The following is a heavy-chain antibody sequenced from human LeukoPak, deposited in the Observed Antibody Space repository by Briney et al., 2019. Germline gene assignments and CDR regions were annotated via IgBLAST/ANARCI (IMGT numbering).Heavy chain of an antibody. V-gene: IGHV3-23*01. CDR2: ISGSGGNT. Sequence: PGGSLRLSCAASGFTFSSYAMNWVRQAPGKGLEWVSGISGSGGNTYYADSVKGRFTISRDNSKNTLYLQMNSLRAEDTAVYYCAKDLLPRNQFDYWGQGTLVTVPS. D-gene: IGHD1-14*01. J-gene: IGHJ4*02. CDR3: AKDLLPRNQFDY. CDR1: GFTFSSYA.